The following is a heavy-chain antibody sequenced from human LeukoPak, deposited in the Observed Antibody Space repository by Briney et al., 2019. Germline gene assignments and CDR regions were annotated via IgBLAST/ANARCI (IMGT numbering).Heavy chain of an antibody. D-gene: IGHD3-9*01. Sequence: ASVKVSCKASGGTFSSYTISWVRQAPGQGLEWMGRIIPILGIANYAQKFQGRVTITADKSTSTAYMELSSLRSEDTAVYYCARDPSYDILTGDGEADYYYGMDVWGKGTTVTVSS. CDR3: ARDPSYDILTGDGEADYYYGMDV. CDR2: IIPILGIA. J-gene: IGHJ6*04. CDR1: GGTFSSYT. V-gene: IGHV1-69*04.